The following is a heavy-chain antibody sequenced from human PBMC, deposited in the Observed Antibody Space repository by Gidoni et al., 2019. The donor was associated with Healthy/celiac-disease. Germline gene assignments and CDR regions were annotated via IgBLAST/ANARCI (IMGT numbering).Heavy chain of an antibody. J-gene: IGHJ6*03. Sequence: QVPLVHSAAEVKKPGSSVKVSCKASRRIFSSYANSWVRKAPGHGLEWMGGIIPIFGTANYAQKFQGRVTITADESTSTAYMERSSLRSEDTAVYYCAIPGLSTVTTDYYYYMDVWGKGTTITVSS. CDR1: RRIFSSYA. V-gene: IGHV1-69*01. D-gene: IGHD4-4*01. CDR2: IIPIFGTA. CDR3: AIPGLSTVTTDYYYYMDV.